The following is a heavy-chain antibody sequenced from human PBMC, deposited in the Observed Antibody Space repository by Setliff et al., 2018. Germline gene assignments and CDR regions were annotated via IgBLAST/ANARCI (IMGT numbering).Heavy chain of an antibody. D-gene: IGHD3-3*01. Sequence: SETLSLTCTVSGGSISSGGYYWSWIRQHPGKGLGWIGEINHSGSTNYNPSLKSRVTISVDTSKNQFSLKLSSVTAADTAVYYCARARSRYYNFWSGEMDVWGKGTTVTVSS. CDR2: INHSGST. V-gene: IGHV4-31*03. CDR1: GGSISSGGYY. CDR3: ARARSRYYNFWSGEMDV. J-gene: IGHJ6*04.